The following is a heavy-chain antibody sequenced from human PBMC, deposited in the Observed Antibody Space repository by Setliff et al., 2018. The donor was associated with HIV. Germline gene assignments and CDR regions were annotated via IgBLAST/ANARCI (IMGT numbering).Heavy chain of an antibody. CDR3: ARPALGIGGGSRFDI. CDR1: GGSISHYY. CDR2: ISYSGST. J-gene: IGHJ4*02. D-gene: IGHD3-10*01. Sequence: LSLTCTVSGGSISHYYWNWIRQSPGKGLEWIGFISYSGSTNYNPSLESRVTISVDTSKNQFSLKVNSVTAADTAVYYCARPALGIGGGSRFDIWGQGTRVTASS. V-gene: IGHV4-59*08.